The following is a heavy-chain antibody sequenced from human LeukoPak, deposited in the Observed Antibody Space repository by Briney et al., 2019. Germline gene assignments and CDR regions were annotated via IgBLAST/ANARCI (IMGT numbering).Heavy chain of an antibody. J-gene: IGHJ5*02. CDR1: GGSISSYY. V-gene: IGHV4-59*12. Sequence: PSETLSLTCTVSGGSISSYYWSWIRQPPGKGLEWIGYIYYSGSTNYNPSLKSRVTISVDTSKNQFSLKLSSVTAADTAVYYCARGPSPRPAKKYNWFDPWGQGTLVTVSS. D-gene: IGHD2-2*01. CDR3: ARGPSPRPAKKYNWFDP. CDR2: IYYSGST.